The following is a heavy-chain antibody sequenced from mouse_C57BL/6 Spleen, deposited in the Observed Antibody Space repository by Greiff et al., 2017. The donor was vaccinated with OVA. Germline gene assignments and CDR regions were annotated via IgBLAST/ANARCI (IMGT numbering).Heavy chain of an antibody. CDR1: GYTFTSYW. Sequence: QVQLQQPGAELVMPGASVKLSCKASGYTFTSYWMHWVKQRPGQGLEWIGEIDPSDSYTNYNQTFKGKSTLTVDKSSSTAYMQLSSVTSEDSAVYYGERYTEVVAKDWYFDVWGTGTTGTVSS. CDR2: IDPSDSYT. J-gene: IGHJ1*03. D-gene: IGHD1-1*01. CDR3: ERYTEVVAKDWYFDV. V-gene: IGHV1-69*01.